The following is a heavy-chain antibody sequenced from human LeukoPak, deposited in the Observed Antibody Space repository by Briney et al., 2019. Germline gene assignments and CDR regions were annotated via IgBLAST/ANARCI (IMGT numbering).Heavy chain of an antibody. J-gene: IGHJ4*02. D-gene: IGHD3-3*01. CDR3: AKFRSPQLRVLEWLFEK. V-gene: IGHV3-33*06. CDR2: IWFDGTTK. CDR1: GFAFSRYA. Sequence: GGSLRLSCAASGFAFSRYAMHWVRQAPGKGLEWVAVIWFDGTTKDYGDSVKGRFTISRDNSRNTVYLQLSSLRVEDTAVYFCAKFRSPQLRVLEWLFEKWGQGTLVTVSS.